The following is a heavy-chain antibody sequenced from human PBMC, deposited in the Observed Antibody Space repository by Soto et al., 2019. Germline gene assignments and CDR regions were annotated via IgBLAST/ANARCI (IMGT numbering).Heavy chain of an antibody. Sequence: QVQLVQSGAEVKKPGASVKVSCKASGYTFTAYVMHWVRQAPGQSLEWMGWINAGNGYTTYSQKFQGRVTITRDTSATTAYMELSSLRSEDTAVYYCTREDYWGQGTLVTVYS. CDR2: INAGNGYT. J-gene: IGHJ4*02. CDR3: TREDY. V-gene: IGHV1-3*01. CDR1: GYTFTAYV.